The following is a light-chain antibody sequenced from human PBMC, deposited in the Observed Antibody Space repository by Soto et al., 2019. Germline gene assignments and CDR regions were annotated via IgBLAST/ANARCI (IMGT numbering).Light chain of an antibody. J-gene: IGKJ1*01. CDR3: QHYGNSAWT. Sequence: DIVLTQSPGTLSLFPGDRATLSCRASQSVSSSDFSWYQQKPGQSPRVLIYGASTRATGIPDSFSSSGSVKDFTLTISRLEADDFAVYYCQHYGNSAWTCGQGTKVEIK. CDR2: GAS. CDR1: QSVSSSD. V-gene: IGKV3-20*01.